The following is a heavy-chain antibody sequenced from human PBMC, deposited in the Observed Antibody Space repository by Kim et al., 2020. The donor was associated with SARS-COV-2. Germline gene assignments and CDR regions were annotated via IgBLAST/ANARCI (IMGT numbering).Heavy chain of an antibody. CDR2: IYYSGST. CDR3: ARHEVLSGSYGY. V-gene: IGHV4-39*01. Sequence: SETLSLTCTVSGGSISSSSYYWGWIRQPPGKGLEWIGSIYYSGSTYYNPSLKSRVTISVDTSKNQFSLKLSSVTAADTAVYYCARHEVLSGSYGYWGPGTLVTVSS. J-gene: IGHJ4*02. D-gene: IGHD1-26*01. CDR1: GGSISSSSYY.